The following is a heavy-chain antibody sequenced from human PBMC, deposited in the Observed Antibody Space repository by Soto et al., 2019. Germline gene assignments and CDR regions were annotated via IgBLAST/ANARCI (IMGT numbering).Heavy chain of an antibody. D-gene: IGHD3-22*01. CDR2: IIPIFGTA. CDR3: ARDQDVSNYHGMDV. CDR1: GGTFSSYA. Sequence: QVQLVQSGAEVKKPGSSVKVSCKASGGTFSSYAIRWFRQSPGQGLEWLVGIIPIFGTANYAQKFQGRVTITADESTSKAYMALSSMGSEDTAVYYCARDQDVSNYHGMDVWGQGTTVTVSS. J-gene: IGHJ6*02. V-gene: IGHV1-69*12.